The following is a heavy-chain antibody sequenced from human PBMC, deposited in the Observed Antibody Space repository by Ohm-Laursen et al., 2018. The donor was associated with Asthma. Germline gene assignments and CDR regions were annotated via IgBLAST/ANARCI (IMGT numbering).Heavy chain of an antibody. J-gene: IGHJ4*02. D-gene: IGHD5-18*01. V-gene: IGHV3-33*08. Sequence: SLRLSCSASGFTFTSYDMYWVRQAPGKGLEFVAVIWYGGSNKYYADSVKGRFTISRDNSKNTLYLQMNSLRAEDTAVYYCARNTAMAANKLDYWGQGTLVTVSS. CDR2: IWYGGSNK. CDR3: ARNTAMAANKLDY. CDR1: GFTFTSYD.